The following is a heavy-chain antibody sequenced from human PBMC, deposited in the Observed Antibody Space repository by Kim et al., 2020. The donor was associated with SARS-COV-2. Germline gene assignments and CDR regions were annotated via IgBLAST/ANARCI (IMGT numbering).Heavy chain of an antibody. D-gene: IGHD3-10*01. CDR3: ARDRGSGIGQPRAKTLWFGELSSGH. J-gene: IGHJ4*02. V-gene: IGHV4-39*07. Sequence: SETLSLTCTVSGGSISSSSYYWGWIRQPPGKGLEWIGSIYYSGSTYYNPSLKSRVTISVDTSKNQFSLKLSSVTAADTAVYYCARDRGSGIGQPRAKTLWFGELSSGHWGQGTLVTVSS. CDR2: IYYSGST. CDR1: GGSISSSSYY.